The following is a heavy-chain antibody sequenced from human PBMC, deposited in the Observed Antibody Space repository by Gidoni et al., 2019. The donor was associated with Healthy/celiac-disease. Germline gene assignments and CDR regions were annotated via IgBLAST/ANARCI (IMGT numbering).Heavy chain of an antibody. CDR1: GFTFSSYS. D-gene: IGHD6-13*01. CDR3: ASFSSAPY. V-gene: IGHV3-21*01. CDR2: NRSRSRYI. J-gene: IGHJ4*02. Sequence: EVQLLESGGGLVKPGGSLRLSCAASGFTFSSYSMNWVRQAPGKGLEWVSSNRSRSRYIYYADSVKGRVTISRDNAKNSLYLQRNSLRAEDTAVYYCASFSSAPYWGQGTLVTVSS.